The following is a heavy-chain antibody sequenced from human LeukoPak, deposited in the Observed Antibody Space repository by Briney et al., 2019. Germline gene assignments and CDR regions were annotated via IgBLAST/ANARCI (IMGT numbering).Heavy chain of an antibody. V-gene: IGHV3-66*01. CDR1: GFTVSSNY. CDR3: ATGPVGGSGYPNLRY. D-gene: IGHD3-22*01. Sequence: GGSLRLSCAASGFTVSSNYMSWVRQAPGKGLEWVSVIYSGGSTYYADSVKGRFTISRDNSKNTLYLQMNSLRAEDTAVYYCATGPVGGSGYPNLRYWGQGTLGTVSS. CDR2: IYSGGST. J-gene: IGHJ4*02.